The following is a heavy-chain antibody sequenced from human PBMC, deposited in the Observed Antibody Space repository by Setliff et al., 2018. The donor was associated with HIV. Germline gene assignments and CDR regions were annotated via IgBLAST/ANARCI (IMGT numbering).Heavy chain of an antibody. V-gene: IGHV5-51*01. D-gene: IGHD3-3*01. CDR1: GYSFSTYW. CDR2: IYPGDSDT. CDR3: TRRRRAPGTEDLEAH. J-gene: IGHJ4*02. Sequence: GESLKISCKGSGYSFSTYWIGWVRQMPGKGLEWMGIIYPGDSDTRYGPSFQGQVSISADRPITTAYLQWSSLKASDTAIYYCTRRRRAPGTEDLEAHWGQGTLVTVSS.